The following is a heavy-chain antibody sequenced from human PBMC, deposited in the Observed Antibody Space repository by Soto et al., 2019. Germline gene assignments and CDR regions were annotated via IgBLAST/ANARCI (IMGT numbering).Heavy chain of an antibody. CDR3: ARDVTPPDY. CDR1: GYTFSSYA. CDR2: ISAYNGNT. V-gene: IGHV1-18*01. Sequence: QVQLVQSGAEVKKPGASVKVSCKASGYTFSSYAFSWVRQAPGQGLEWMGWISAYNGNTNNAKKFQGRVTMTTDTSTSTAYMELRSLRSDDTSVYYCARDVTPPDYWGQGTLVTVSS. J-gene: IGHJ4*02.